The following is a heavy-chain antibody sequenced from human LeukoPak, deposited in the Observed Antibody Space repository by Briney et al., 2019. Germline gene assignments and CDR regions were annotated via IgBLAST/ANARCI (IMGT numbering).Heavy chain of an antibody. D-gene: IGHD2-15*01. V-gene: IGHV3-23*01. CDR2: ISGSGGST. Sequence: GGSLRLSCAAPGFTFSSYAMSWVRQAPGKGLEWVSAISGSGGSTYYADSVKGRFTISRDNSKNTLYLQMNSLRAEDTAVYYCARDCGGGSCYGPYDAFDIWGQGTMVTVSS. CDR3: ARDCGGGSCYGPYDAFDI. J-gene: IGHJ3*02. CDR1: GFTFSSYA.